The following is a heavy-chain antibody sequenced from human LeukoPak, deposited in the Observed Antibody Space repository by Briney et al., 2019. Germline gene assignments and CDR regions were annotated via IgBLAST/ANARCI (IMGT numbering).Heavy chain of an antibody. D-gene: IGHD2-2*01. Sequence: GASVKVSCKASVYTFTSYGISWVRQAPGQGLEWMGWISAYNGNTNYAQKLQGRVTMTTDTSTSTAYMELRSLRSDDTAVYYCARGGNIVVVPAANYYFDYWGQGTLVTVSS. V-gene: IGHV1-18*01. CDR2: ISAYNGNT. J-gene: IGHJ4*02. CDR3: ARGGNIVVVPAANYYFDY. CDR1: VYTFTSYG.